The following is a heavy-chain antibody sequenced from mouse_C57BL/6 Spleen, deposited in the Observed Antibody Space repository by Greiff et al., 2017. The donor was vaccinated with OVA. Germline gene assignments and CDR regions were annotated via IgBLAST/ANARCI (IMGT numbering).Heavy chain of an antibody. J-gene: IGHJ4*01. CDR1: GFSLTSYG. CDR3: ARHGTTVVEAMDY. Sequence: VQRVESGPGLVAPSQSLSITCTVSGFSLTSYGVHWVRQPPGKGLEWLVVIWSDGSTTYNSALKSRLSISKDNSKSQVFLKMNSLQTDDTAMYYCARHGTTVVEAMDYWGQGTSVTVSS. CDR2: IWSDGST. V-gene: IGHV2-6-1*01. D-gene: IGHD1-1*01.